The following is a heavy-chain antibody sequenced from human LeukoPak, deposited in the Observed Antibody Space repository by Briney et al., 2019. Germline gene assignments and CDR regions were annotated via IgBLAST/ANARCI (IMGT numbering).Heavy chain of an antibody. CDR3: AKGGYSSGWYGDY. D-gene: IGHD6-19*01. J-gene: IGHJ4*02. Sequence: GGSLRLSCAASGFTFSSYAMSCVRQAPGKGLEWVSAISGSGGSTYCADSVKGRFTISRDNSKNTLYLQMNSLRAEDTAVYYCAKGGYSSGWYGDYWGQGTLVTVSS. V-gene: IGHV3-23*01. CDR2: ISGSGGST. CDR1: GFTFSSYA.